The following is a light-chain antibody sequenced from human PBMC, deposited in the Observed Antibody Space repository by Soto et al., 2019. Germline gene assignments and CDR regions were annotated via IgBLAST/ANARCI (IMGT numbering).Light chain of an antibody. V-gene: IGKV3-15*01. CDR3: QQYKNWPYT. CDR1: QSVSSN. Sequence: EIVMTQSPGTLSVSPGERATLSCRASQSVSSNLAWYQQKPGQAPRLLMYGASTRATGIPASFSGSGSGTEFTLTISSRQSEDFAVYYCQQYKNWPYTFGQGTKLEIK. J-gene: IGKJ2*01. CDR2: GAS.